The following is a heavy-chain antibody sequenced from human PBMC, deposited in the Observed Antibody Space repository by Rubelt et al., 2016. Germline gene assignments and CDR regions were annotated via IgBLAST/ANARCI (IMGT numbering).Heavy chain of an antibody. CDR2: ISAYNGNT. CDR3: ARDRTWLVPGLDAFDI. CDR1: GYTFTSYG. V-gene: IGHV1-18*01. D-gene: IGHD6-19*01. Sequence: QVQLVQSGAEVKKPGASVKVSCKASGYTFTSYGISWVRQAPGQGLEWMGWISAYNGNTNYAQKRQGRVTRTTDTSTSTAYMELRSRRSDDTAVYYCARDRTWLVPGLDAFDIWGQGTMVTVSS. J-gene: IGHJ3*02.